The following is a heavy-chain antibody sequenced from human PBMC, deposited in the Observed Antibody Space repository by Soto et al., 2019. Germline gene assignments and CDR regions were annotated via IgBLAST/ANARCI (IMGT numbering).Heavy chain of an antibody. D-gene: IGHD3-10*01. Sequence: GASLKISCESSGSPIANYWLGWVRQVPGKGLERVAIIYPSDYRTIYSPSFHGHITISADKSIRTAYLQWTRLKASDTAIYYGRKFNYNTYGGYLQHWGQGTPVTVSS. CDR3: RKFNYNTYGGYLQH. V-gene: IGHV5-51*01. CDR2: IYPSDYRT. CDR1: GSPIANYW. J-gene: IGHJ1*01.